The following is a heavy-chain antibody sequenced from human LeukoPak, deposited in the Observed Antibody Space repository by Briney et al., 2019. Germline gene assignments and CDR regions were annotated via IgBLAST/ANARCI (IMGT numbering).Heavy chain of an antibody. V-gene: IGHV3-23*01. CDR1: GFTVSSNY. D-gene: IGHD3-10*01. Sequence: GGSLRLSCAVSGFTVSSNYMSWVRQAPGKGLEWVSGISGSGDSTSYADSVKGRFTISRDNSKNTLYLQMNSLRAEDTALYYCAKGSHLLVRGVTNDYRGQGTLVTVSS. J-gene: IGHJ4*02. CDR3: AKGSHLLVRGVTNDY. CDR2: ISGSGDST.